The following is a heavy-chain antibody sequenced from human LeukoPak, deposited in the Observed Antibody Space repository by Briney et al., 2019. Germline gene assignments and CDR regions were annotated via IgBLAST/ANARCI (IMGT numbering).Heavy chain of an antibody. V-gene: IGHV4-4*02. CDR3: ARKISAAGSRWFDP. D-gene: IGHD6-13*01. J-gene: IGHJ5*02. CDR2: IYHSGST. CDR1: GGSISSGNW. Sequence: PSETLSLTCAVSGGSISSGNWWSWVRQPPGKGLEWIGEIYHSGSTNYNPSLKSRVTISVDKSKNQFSLKLSSVTAAATAVYYCARKISAAGSRWFDPWGQGTLVTVSS.